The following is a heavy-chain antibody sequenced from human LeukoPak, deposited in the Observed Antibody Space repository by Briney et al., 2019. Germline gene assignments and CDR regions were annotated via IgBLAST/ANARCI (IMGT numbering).Heavy chain of an antibody. CDR2: ISNSLSYT. Sequence: GGSLRLSCAASGFTFSDYYMSWIRQAPGKGLECVSYISNSLSYTYYADSVKGRFTISRDNAKNSLFLEVDSLRAEDTALYYCARVYGYYGSGNYYLDSWGQGTLVTVSS. V-gene: IGHV3-11*05. CDR1: GFTFSDYY. D-gene: IGHD3-10*01. CDR3: ARVYGYYGSGNYYLDS. J-gene: IGHJ4*02.